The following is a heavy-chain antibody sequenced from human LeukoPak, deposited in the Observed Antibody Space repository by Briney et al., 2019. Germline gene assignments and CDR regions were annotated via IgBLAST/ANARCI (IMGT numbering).Heavy chain of an antibody. D-gene: IGHD1-26*01. CDR1: GFICSDYA. Sequence: GGSLRLSCTASGFICSDYAMSWARQAPGKGLEWVAGISSSGSGGNTYYADSVKGRFTISRDTSKNILFLQMNTLRAEDTAIYYCAKDRTVGASYWYFDHWGRGTLVTVSS. CDR2: ISSSGSGGNT. J-gene: IGHJ2*01. CDR3: AKDRTVGASYWYFDH. V-gene: IGHV3-23*01.